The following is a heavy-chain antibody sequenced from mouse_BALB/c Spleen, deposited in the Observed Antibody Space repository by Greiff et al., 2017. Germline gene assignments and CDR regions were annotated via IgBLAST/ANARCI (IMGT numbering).Heavy chain of an antibody. CDR2: ISSGGSYT. CDR3: TRDLYGSSSAMDY. J-gene: IGHJ4*01. D-gene: IGHD1-1*01. Sequence: EVKVVESGGGLVKPGGSLKLSCAASGFTFSSYTMSWVRQTPEKRLEWVATISSGGSYTYYPDSVKGRFTISRDNAKNTLYLQMSSLKSEDTAMYYCTRDLYGSSSAMDYWGQGTSVTVSS. V-gene: IGHV5-6-4*01. CDR1: GFTFSSYT.